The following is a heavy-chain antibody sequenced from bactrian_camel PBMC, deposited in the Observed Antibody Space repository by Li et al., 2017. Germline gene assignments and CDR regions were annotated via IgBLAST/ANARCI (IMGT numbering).Heavy chain of an antibody. CDR1: GLTISSYY. CDR2: ISSDGSYT. Sequence: HVQLVESGGGLVQPGGSLRLSCAASGLTISSYYMTWVRQAPGKGLEWISSISSDGSYTYYAESMKGRFTISRDNAKNTVYLQMKSLKSEDTARYYCARAFLAYWGQGTQVTVS. CDR3: ARAFLAY. V-gene: IGHV3-2*01. J-gene: IGHJ4*01.